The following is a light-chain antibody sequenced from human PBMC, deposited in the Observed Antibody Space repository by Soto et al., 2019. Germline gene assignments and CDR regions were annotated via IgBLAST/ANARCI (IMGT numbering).Light chain of an antibody. J-gene: IGKJ2*01. V-gene: IGKV1-39*01. Sequence: DIQMTQSPSSLSASVGDRVTITCRASQSISSYLNWYQQKPGKAPKLLIYAASSLQSGVLSRFSGGGSGTDFTHTISSLQPEELATYYCQQSYSTPRTLGQGTKLEIK. CDR3: QQSYSTPRT. CDR2: AAS. CDR1: QSISSY.